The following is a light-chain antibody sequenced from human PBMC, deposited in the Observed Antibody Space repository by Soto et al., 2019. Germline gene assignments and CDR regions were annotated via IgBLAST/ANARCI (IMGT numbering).Light chain of an antibody. CDR3: QQYNNWPLT. V-gene: IGKV1-17*01. Sequence: QMTQSPYSLSASEGDRITITCRASRDIGSDLSWYQQKPGKAPTLLIYKASTLKSGVPSRFSGSGSGTEFTLTISSLQSEDFAVYYCQQYNNWPLTFGGGTKVDVK. J-gene: IGKJ4*01. CDR2: KAS. CDR1: RDIGSD.